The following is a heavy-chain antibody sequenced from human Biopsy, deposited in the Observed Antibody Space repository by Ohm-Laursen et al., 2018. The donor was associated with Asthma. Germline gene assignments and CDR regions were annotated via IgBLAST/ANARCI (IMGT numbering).Heavy chain of an antibody. Sequence: SSVKVSCKASGFTFMGYHIFWMRQAPGQGLEWMGRINPNGGGTHYAQKFQGRVTLTRDTSISTAYMELSRLRSDDTAVYYCARGRHYDFWSGYYIEYFDYWGQGTLVTVSS. CDR1: GFTFMGYH. CDR2: INPNGGGT. CDR3: ARGRHYDFWSGYYIEYFDY. D-gene: IGHD3-3*01. V-gene: IGHV1-2*06. J-gene: IGHJ4*02.